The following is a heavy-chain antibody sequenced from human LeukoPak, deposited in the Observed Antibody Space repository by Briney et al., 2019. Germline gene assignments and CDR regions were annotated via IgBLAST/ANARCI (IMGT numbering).Heavy chain of an antibody. CDR1: GGSISNYY. CDR2: IFYIAST. Sequence: PSETLSLTCTVSGGSISNYYWSWIRQPPGKGLEWIGYIFYIASTNYNPSLKSRVTISVDRSKSQFSLRLSSVTAADTAVYYCARRDPSTTYLDYWGQGTPVTVSS. CDR3: ARRDPSTTYLDY. J-gene: IGHJ4*02. V-gene: IGHV4-59*08. D-gene: IGHD2/OR15-2a*01.